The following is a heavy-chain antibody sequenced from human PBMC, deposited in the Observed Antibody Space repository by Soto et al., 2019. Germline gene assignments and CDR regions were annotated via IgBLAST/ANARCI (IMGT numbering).Heavy chain of an antibody. V-gene: IGHV4-30-4*01. Sequence: SETLSLTCTVSGGSFSSVDYYWSWVRQPPGKGLEWIGYIYYSGTTFYSPSLQSRVTISLDTPKNQFSLKLSSVTAADTAVYYCARVRAYSYGYEDYWGQGTLVTVSS. CDR3: ARVRAYSYGYEDY. CDR1: GGSFSSVDYY. CDR2: IYYSGTT. J-gene: IGHJ4*02. D-gene: IGHD5-18*01.